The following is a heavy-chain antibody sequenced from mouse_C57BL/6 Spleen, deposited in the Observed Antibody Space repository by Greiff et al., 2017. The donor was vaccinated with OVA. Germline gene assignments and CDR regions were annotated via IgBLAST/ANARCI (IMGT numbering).Heavy chain of an antibody. CDR2: IDPGTGGT. Sequence: QVQLKEPGAELVRPGASVKLSCKASGYTFTDYEMHWVKQTPVHGLEWIGDIDPGTGGTAYNQKFKGKAILTADKSSSTAYMELRSLTSEDSAVYYGTRWRMDYWGQGTSVTVSS. CDR1: GYTFTDYE. J-gene: IGHJ4*01. CDR3: TRWRMDY. V-gene: IGHV1-15*01.